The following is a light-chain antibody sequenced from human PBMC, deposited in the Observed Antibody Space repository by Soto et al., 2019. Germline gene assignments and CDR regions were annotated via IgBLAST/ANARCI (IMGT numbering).Light chain of an antibody. CDR2: AAS. Sequence: DIQMTQSPSSLSASVGDRVTITCRASQGISNYLAWYQQKPGKVPRLLIYAASTLQSGVPSRFSGSGSGTDFTLTISSLQPEDVATYYCRKYNSAPRTFGQGTTVEIK. CDR3: RKYNSAPRT. J-gene: IGKJ1*01. CDR1: QGISNY. V-gene: IGKV1-27*01.